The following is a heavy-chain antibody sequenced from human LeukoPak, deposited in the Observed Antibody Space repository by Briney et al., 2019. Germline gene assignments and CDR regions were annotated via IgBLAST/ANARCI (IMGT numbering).Heavy chain of an antibody. CDR3: ARSRTSNRYFDL. CDR1: GFPFNSYS. J-gene: IGHJ2*01. CDR2: INSGSTTI. Sequence: GGSLRLSCAASGFPFNSYSMNWVRQAPGKGLEWVSYINSGSTTIYSADSVKGRFAISRDNAKNSLFLQMNSLRAEVTAVYYCARSRTSNRYFDLWGRGTLVTVSS. D-gene: IGHD2-8*01. V-gene: IGHV3-48*01.